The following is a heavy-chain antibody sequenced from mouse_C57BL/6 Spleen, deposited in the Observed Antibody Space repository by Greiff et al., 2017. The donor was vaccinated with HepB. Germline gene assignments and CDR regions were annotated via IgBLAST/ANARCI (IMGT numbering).Heavy chain of an antibody. D-gene: IGHD1-1*01. V-gene: IGHV1-72*01. CDR1: GYTFTSYW. Sequence: QVQLKQPGAELVKPGASVKLSCKASGYTFTSYWMHWVKQRPGRGLEWIGRIDPNSGGTKYNEKFKSKATLTVDKPSSTAYMQLSSLTSEDSAVYYCASEVGYDYDAMDYWGQGTSVTVSS. J-gene: IGHJ4*01. CDR2: IDPNSGGT. CDR3: ASEVGYDYDAMDY.